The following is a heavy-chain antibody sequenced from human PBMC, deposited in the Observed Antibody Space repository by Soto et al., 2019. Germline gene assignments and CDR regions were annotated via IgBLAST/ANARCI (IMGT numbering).Heavy chain of an antibody. CDR1: GYTFTSYD. J-gene: IGHJ3*02. CDR2: MNPNSGNT. V-gene: IGHV1-8*01. D-gene: IGHD6-13*01. Sequence: ASVKVSCKASGYTFTSYDINWVRQATGQGLEWMGWMNPNSGNTGYAQKFQGRVTMTRNTSISTAYMELSSRRAEDTAVYYCAICIAAAPDAFDIWGQGTMVTVSS. CDR3: AICIAAAPDAFDI.